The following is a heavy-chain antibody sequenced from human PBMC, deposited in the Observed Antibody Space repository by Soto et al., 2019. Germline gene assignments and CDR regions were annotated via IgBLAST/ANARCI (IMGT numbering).Heavy chain of an antibody. D-gene: IGHD4-17*01. J-gene: IGHJ6*02. V-gene: IGHV1-69*02. CDR3: ATRPLTTAYYYYYGMDV. CDR1: GGTFSSYT. Sequence: QVQLVQSGAEVKKPGSSVKVSCKASGGTFSSYTISWVRQAPGQGLEWMGRIIPILGIANYAQKFQGRVTITADKSTSTAYMELSRLRSEDTAVYYCATRPLTTAYYYYYGMDVWGQGTTVTVSS. CDR2: IIPILGIA.